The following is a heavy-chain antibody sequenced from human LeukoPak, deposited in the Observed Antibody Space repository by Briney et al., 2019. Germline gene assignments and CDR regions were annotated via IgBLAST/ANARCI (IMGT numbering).Heavy chain of an antibody. D-gene: IGHD3-10*01. CDR2: IYHSGST. CDR1: GGSISSGGYS. V-gene: IGHV4-30-2*01. J-gene: IGHJ5*02. CDR3: ARGGLYYYGSGSYTPFDP. Sequence: SETPSLTCAVSGGSISSGGYSWIWIRQPPGKGREWSGYIYHSGSTYYNPSLKSRVTISVDRSKNQFSLKLSSVTAADTAVYYCARGGLYYYGSGSYTPFDPWGQGTLVTVSS.